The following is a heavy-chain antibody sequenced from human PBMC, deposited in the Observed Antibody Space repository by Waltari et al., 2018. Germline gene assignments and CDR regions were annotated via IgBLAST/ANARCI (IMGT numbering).Heavy chain of an antibody. J-gene: IGHJ4*02. V-gene: IGHV1-69*02. CDR3: ATSGYSSGWYGDY. Sequence: QVQLVQSGAEVKKPGSSVKVSCKASGGTFSSYTISWVRQAPGQGLEWMGRINPNLGIANYAQKFQGRVTITADKSTSTAYMELSSLRSEDTAVYYCATSGYSSGWYGDYWGQGTLVTVSS. CDR2: INPNLGIA. CDR1: GGTFSSYT. D-gene: IGHD6-19*01.